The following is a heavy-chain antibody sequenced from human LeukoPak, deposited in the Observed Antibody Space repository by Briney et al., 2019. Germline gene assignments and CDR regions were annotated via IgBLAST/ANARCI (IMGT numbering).Heavy chain of an antibody. Sequence: GGSLRLSCAASGFTFSNAWMSWVRQAPGKGLEWVGRIKSKTDGGTTDYAAPVKGRFTISRDDSKNALYLQMNSLKTEDTAVYYCTTFSMIVVVITTWGQGTLVTVSS. D-gene: IGHD3-22*01. CDR1: GFTFSNAW. CDR2: IKSKTDGGTT. CDR3: TTFSMIVVVITT. V-gene: IGHV3-15*01. J-gene: IGHJ4*02.